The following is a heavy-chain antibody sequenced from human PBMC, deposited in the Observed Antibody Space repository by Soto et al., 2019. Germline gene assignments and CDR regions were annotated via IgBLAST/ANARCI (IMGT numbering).Heavy chain of an antibody. D-gene: IGHD3-10*01. CDR2: ILYSEKN. CDR3: VRDRGTTLRMDV. CDR1: GASITSGGSY. J-gene: IGHJ6*02. Sequence: QVQLQESGPGLVKPSQTLSLTCSVSGASITSGGSYWTWIRQHPGKGLEWIGNILYSEKNYYNPSLNSRVTISLDTSKNQFSLKVNSVTAAVTAVYYCVRDRGTTLRMDVWVQGTTVTVSS. V-gene: IGHV4-31*03.